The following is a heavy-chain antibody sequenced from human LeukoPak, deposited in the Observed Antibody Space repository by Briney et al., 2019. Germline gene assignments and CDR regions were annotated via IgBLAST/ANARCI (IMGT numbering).Heavy chain of an antibody. CDR3: ARESAVAGTRDSFDP. D-gene: IGHD6-19*01. Sequence: PSETLSLTCTVSGGSISSSSFYWGWIRQPPGKGLEWIGSIYYSGSTYYNPSLKSRVTISVDTSKNQFSLKLSSVTAADTAVYYCARESAVAGTRDSFDPWGQGTLVTVSS. J-gene: IGHJ5*02. CDR1: GGSISSSSFY. V-gene: IGHV4-39*07. CDR2: IYYSGST.